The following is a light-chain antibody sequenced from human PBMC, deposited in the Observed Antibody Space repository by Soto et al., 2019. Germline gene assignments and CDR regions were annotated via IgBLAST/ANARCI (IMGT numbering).Light chain of an antibody. V-gene: IGKV3D-20*01. CDR2: GAS. Sequence: IVLTQSPATLSLSPGERATLSCGASQSVSSSYLAWYQLKPGLAPRLLIYGASTRATGIPVRFSGSGSGTDFTLTISRLEPEDFAVYYCQQYSTSPTFGEGTRLEIK. J-gene: IGKJ5*01. CDR1: QSVSSSY. CDR3: QQYSTSPT.